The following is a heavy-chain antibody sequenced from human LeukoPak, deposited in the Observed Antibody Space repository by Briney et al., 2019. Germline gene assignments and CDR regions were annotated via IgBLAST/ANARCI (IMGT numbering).Heavy chain of an antibody. CDR3: TEVDGY. D-gene: IGHD2-15*01. V-gene: IGHV3-74*01. Sequence: PGGPLRLFCAASGFTFSNHGMQWVPEAPGKGLVWVSRLSDDGISTSYADSVKGRFTISRDNARNMLFLQMNSLRDEDTAVYYCTEVDGYWGQGTLVTVSS. CDR1: GFTFSNHG. CDR2: LSDDGIST. J-gene: IGHJ4*02.